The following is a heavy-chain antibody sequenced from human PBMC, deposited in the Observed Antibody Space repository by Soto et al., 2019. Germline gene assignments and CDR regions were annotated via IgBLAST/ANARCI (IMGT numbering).Heavy chain of an antibody. Sequence: QVQLVESGGGVVQSGRSLRLSCVASGFIFSTYGMHWVRQAPGMGLEWVAATSYDGSYKYYADSVKGRFTVSRDNSKNTLYLEINSLTDADTAVYSCARDVTGGSRLGQRSEYFDYWGQGTLVTVSS. V-gene: IGHV3-30*03. J-gene: IGHJ4*02. D-gene: IGHD3-16*01. CDR2: TSYDGSYK. CDR3: ARDVTGGSRLGQRSEYFDY. CDR1: GFIFSTYG.